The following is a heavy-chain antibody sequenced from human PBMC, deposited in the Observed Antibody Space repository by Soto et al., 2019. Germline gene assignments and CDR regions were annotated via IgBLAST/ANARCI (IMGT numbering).Heavy chain of an antibody. Sequence: EVQLVESGGGLIQPGGFLRLSCAASGFTASSNYMSWVRQAPGKGLEWVSVIYSGGSTYYADSVKGRFTISRDNSKNSLYLQMNSLRAEDTALYYFASYSSGWYGYFDYWGQGTLVTVSS. CDR2: IYSGGST. CDR1: GFTASSNY. V-gene: IGHV3-53*01. D-gene: IGHD6-19*01. CDR3: ASYSSGWYGYFDY. J-gene: IGHJ4*02.